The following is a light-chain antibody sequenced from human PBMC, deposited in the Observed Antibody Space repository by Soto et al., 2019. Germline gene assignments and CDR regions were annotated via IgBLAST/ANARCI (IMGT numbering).Light chain of an antibody. J-gene: IGKJ1*01. V-gene: IGKV3-15*01. Sequence: EIVMTQSPATLSVSPGERASLSCRASQSVGSNLAWYQQKPGQAPGLLIFGASTRATGIPARFSGSGSGTVFALTISSLQSEDFAVYYCQQYHNWRTFGQGTRWIS. CDR3: QQYHNWRT. CDR1: QSVGSN. CDR2: GAS.